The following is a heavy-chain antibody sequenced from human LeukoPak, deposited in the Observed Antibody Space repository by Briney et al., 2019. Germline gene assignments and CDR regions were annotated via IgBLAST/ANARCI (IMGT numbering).Heavy chain of an antibody. V-gene: IGHV4-4*07. Sequence: SETLSLTCTVSSGSISSYYWSWIRQPAGKGLEWIGRIYTSGSTNYNPSLKSRVTISVDKSKNQFSLKLSSVTAADTAVYYCARDSPMYDILTGYYYYMDVWGKGTTVTVSS. CDR2: IYTSGST. CDR1: SGSISSYY. CDR3: ARDSPMYDILTGYYYYMDV. J-gene: IGHJ6*03. D-gene: IGHD3-9*01.